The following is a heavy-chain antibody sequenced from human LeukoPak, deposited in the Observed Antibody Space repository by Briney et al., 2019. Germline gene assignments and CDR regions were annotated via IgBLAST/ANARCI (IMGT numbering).Heavy chain of an antibody. V-gene: IGHV4-34*01. CDR3: ARGASGSYYRWFDP. D-gene: IGHD1-26*01. CDR2: INHSGST. J-gene: IGHJ5*02. CDR1: GGSFSGYY. Sequence: SETLSLTCAVYGGSFSGYYWSWIRQPPGKGLEWIGEINHSGSTNYNPSLKSRVTMSVDTSKNQFSLKLSSVTAADTAVYYCARGASGSYYRWFDPWGQGTLVTVSS.